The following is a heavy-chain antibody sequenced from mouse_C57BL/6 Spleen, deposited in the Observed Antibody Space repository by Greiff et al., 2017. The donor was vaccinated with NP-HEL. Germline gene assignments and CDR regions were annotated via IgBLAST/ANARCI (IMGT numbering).Heavy chain of an antibody. CDR2: ISDGGSYT. V-gene: IGHV5-4*03. Sequence: DVKLVESGGGLVKPGGSLKLSCAASGFTFSSSAMSWVRQTPEKRLEWVATISDGGSYTYYPDNVKGRFTISRDNATNNLYLQMSHLKSEDTAMYYCARGYGNGYAYWGKGTLVTVAA. J-gene: IGHJ3*01. CDR3: ARGYGNGYAY. CDR1: GFTFSSSA. D-gene: IGHD2-10*02.